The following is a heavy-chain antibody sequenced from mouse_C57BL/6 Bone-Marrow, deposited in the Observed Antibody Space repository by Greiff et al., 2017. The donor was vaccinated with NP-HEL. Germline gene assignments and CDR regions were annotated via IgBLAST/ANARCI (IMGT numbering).Heavy chain of an antibody. V-gene: IGHV5-9*01. Sequence: EVKLMESGGGLVKPGGSLKLSCAASGFTFSSYTMSWVRQTPEKRLEWVATISGGGGNTYYPDSVKGRFTISRDNAKNTLYLQMSSLRSEDTALYYCARHGRGWFAYWGQGTLVTVSA. CDR3: ARHGRGWFAY. CDR1: GFTFSSYT. J-gene: IGHJ3*01. CDR2: ISGGGGNT.